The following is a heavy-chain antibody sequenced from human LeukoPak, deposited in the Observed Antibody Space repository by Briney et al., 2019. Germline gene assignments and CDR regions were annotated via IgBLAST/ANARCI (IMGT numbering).Heavy chain of an antibody. CDR2: ISWDSGSV. D-gene: IGHD3-22*01. V-gene: IGHV3-9*01. J-gene: IGHJ4*02. CDR3: AKGNSYDSSGLPFDY. CDR1: GFTFDDYT. Sequence: GGSLRLSCAASGFTFDDYTMHWVRQAPGKGLEWVSGISWDSGSVDSADSVKGRFTISRDNARNSLYLQMNSLRAEDTALYYCAKGNSYDSSGLPFDYWGQGTLVTVSS.